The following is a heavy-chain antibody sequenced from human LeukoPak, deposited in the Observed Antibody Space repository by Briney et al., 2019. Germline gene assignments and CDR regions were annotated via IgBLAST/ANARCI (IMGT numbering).Heavy chain of an antibody. D-gene: IGHD3-3*01. V-gene: IGHV4-59*01. CDR1: GGSISSYY. Sequence: SETLSLTCTVSGGSISSYYWSWIRQPPGKGLEWIGYIYYSGSTNYNPSLKSRVTISVDTPKNQFSLKLSSVTAADTAVYYCARDLMNDFRNFDYWGQGTLVTVSS. CDR2: IYYSGST. J-gene: IGHJ4*02. CDR3: ARDLMNDFRNFDY.